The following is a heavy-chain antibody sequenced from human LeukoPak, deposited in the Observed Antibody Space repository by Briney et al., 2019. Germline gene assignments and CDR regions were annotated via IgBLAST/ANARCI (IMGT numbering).Heavy chain of an antibody. CDR3: ARRGYYYGSGMDV. V-gene: IGHV3-48*03. Sequence: GGSLRLSCAASGFTFSSYEMNWVRLARGEGRGWVSYISIGGSPIYYADSVKGRFTISRDNVKKSLYLQMNSLRAEDTAVYYCARRGYYYGSGMDVWGQGTTVTVSS. J-gene: IGHJ6*02. CDR1: GFTFSSYE. D-gene: IGHD3-10*01. CDR2: ISIGGSPI.